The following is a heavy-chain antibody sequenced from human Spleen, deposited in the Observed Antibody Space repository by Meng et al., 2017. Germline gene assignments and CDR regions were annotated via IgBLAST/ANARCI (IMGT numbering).Heavy chain of an antibody. V-gene: IGHV4-34*02. Sequence: QVQLQQWGAGLLKPSETLSLTCAVFGGSFSGYSWTWIRQPPGKGLEWIAEINHSGSTNHSPSLKSRVNISIDTSKNQFSLKLTSVTAADTAVYYCARYHYDSSGYWSDYWGQGTLVTVSS. CDR2: INHSGST. CDR3: ARYHYDSSGYWSDY. J-gene: IGHJ4*02. CDR1: GGSFSGYS. D-gene: IGHD3-22*01.